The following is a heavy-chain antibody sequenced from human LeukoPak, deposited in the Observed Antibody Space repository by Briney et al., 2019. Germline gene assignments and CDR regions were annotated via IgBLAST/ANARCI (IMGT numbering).Heavy chain of an antibody. V-gene: IGHV3-30*02. J-gene: IGHJ4*02. CDR1: GFMFSTFW. CDR3: AKDLTG. D-gene: IGHD1-20*01. Sequence: PGGSLRLSCAASGFMFSTFWMNWVRQAPGKGLEWVAFIRYVGSNKYYADSVKGRFTISRDNSKNTLYLQMNSLRAEDTAVYYCAKDLTGWGQGTLVTVSS. CDR2: IRYVGSNK.